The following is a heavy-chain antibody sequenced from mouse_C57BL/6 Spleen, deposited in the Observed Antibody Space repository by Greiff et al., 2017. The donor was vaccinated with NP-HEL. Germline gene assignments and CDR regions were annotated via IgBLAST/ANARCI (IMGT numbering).Heavy chain of an antibody. V-gene: IGHV3-6*01. J-gene: IGHJ2*01. CDR2: ISYDGSN. Sequence: EVHLVESGPGLVKPSQSLSLTCSVTGYSITSGYYWNWIRQFPGNKLEWMGYISYDGSNNYNPSLKNRISITRDTSKNQFFLKLNSVTTEDTATYYCARRGDDFDYWGQGTTLTVSS. CDR3: ARRGDDFDY. D-gene: IGHD3-3*01. CDR1: GYSITSGYY.